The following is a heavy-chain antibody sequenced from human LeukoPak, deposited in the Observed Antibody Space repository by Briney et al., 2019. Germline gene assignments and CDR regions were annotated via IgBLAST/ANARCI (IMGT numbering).Heavy chain of an antibody. V-gene: IGHV3-49*04. D-gene: IGHD3-22*01. CDR2: IRSKAYGGTT. J-gene: IGHJ4*02. CDR1: GFTFGDYA. Sequence: GGSLRLSXTASGFTFGDYAMSWVRQAPGKGLEWVGFIRSKAYGGTTEYAASVKGRFTISRDDSKSIAYLQMNSLKTEDTAVYYCTRDPQYYYDSSGYNPGPLDYWGQGTLVTVSS. CDR3: TRDPQYYYDSSGYNPGPLDY.